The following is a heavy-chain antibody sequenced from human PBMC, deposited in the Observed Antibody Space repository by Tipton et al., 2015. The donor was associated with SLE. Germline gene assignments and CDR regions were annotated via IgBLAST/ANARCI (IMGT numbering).Heavy chain of an antibody. D-gene: IGHD4-17*01. J-gene: IGHJ6*02. CDR1: GGSFSGYY. V-gene: IGHV4-34*01. CDR3: ALGGTTVSYYYGMDV. CDR2: INHSGST. Sequence: LRLSCAVYGGSFSGYYWSWIRQPPGKGLEWIGEINHSGSTNYNPSLKSRVTISVDTSKNQFSLKLSSVTAADTAVYYCALGGTTVSYYYGMDVWGQGTTVTVSS.